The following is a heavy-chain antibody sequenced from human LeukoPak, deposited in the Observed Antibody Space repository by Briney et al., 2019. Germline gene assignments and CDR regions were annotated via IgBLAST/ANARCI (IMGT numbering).Heavy chain of an antibody. J-gene: IGHJ4*02. V-gene: IGHV3-7*01. CDR3: ARDRGWQQFDY. CDR2: IKKDGSET. D-gene: IGHD5-24*01. CDR1: GFTFSNSW. Sequence: GGSLRLSCAASGFTFSNSWMTWVRQTPGKGLERVANIKKDGSETYYVESVRGRFSISRDNAKNSVYLEMNSLRAEDTAVYFCARDRGWQQFDYWGQGTLVTVSA.